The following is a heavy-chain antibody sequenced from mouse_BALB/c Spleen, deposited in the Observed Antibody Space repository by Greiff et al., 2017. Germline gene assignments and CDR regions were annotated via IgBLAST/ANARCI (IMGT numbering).Heavy chain of an antibody. CDR1: GFSLTSYG. D-gene: IGHD1-1*01. J-gene: IGHJ4*01. CDR2: IWRGGST. CDR3: APYGSSLYYAMDY. Sequence: VQLVESGPSLVQPSQSLSITCTVSGFSLTSYGVHWVRQSPGKGLEWLGVIWRGGSTDYNAAFMSRLSITKDNSKSQVFFKMNSLQADDTAIYYCAPYGSSLYYAMDYWGQGTSVTVSS. V-gene: IGHV2-5-1*01.